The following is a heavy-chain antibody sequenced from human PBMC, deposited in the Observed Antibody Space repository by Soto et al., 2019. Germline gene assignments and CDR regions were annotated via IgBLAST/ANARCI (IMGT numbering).Heavy chain of an antibody. CDR3: ARDYDFWSGYYTANNWFDP. D-gene: IGHD3-3*01. V-gene: IGHV3-30-3*01. Sequence: PGGSLRLSCAASGFTFSSYAMHWVRQAPGKGLEWVAVISYDGSNKYYADSVKGRFTISRDNSKNTLYLQMNSLRAEDTAVYYCARDYDFWSGYYTANNWFDPWGQGTLVTVSS. CDR2: ISYDGSNK. J-gene: IGHJ5*02. CDR1: GFTFSSYA.